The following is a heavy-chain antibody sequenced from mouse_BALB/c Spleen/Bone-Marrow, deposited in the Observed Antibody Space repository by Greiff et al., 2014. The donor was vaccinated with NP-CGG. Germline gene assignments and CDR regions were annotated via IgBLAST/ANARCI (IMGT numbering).Heavy chain of an antibody. CDR1: GFTFSSYG. CDR2: INSDGGVT. J-gene: IGHJ2*01. CDR3: ARENPYGNYFDY. V-gene: IGHV5-6-3*01. Sequence: EVQRVESGGGLVQPGGSLKLSCAASGFTFSSYGMSWVRQTPDKRLELVATINSDGGVTYYPDSVKGRFTISRDDAKNTLYLQMSSLKSEDTAMYYCARENPYGNYFDYWGQGTLSQSPQ. D-gene: IGHD2-1*01.